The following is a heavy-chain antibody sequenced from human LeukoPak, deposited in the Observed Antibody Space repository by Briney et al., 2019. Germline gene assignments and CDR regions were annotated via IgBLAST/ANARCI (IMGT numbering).Heavy chain of an antibody. CDR3: ARDGVLAAETGGFDY. V-gene: IGHV3-20*04. Sequence: GGSLRLSCVASGFIFDDYGMIWVRQFPGKGLEWVSGINWSGGSTGYADSVKGRFTISRDNAKNSLYLQMNSLRAEDTAVYYCARDGVLAAETGGFDYWGQGTLVTVSS. J-gene: IGHJ4*02. D-gene: IGHD6-13*01. CDR2: INWSGGST. CDR1: GFIFDDYG.